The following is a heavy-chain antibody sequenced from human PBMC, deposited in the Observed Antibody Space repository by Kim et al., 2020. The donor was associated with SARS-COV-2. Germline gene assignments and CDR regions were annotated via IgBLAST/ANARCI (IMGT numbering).Heavy chain of an antibody. Sequence: GGSLRLSCAASGFTFSSYWMSWVRQAPGKGLEWVANIKQDGSEKDYVDSVKGRFTISRDTAKNSLYLQMNSLRAEDTAVYYCARVPTMRGNIVVVPAAFFDYGGQGNLVPVSS. CDR1: GFTFSSYW. CDR2: IKQDGSEK. CDR3: ARVPTMRGNIVVVPAAFFDY. V-gene: IGHV3-7*03. D-gene: IGHD2-2*01. J-gene: IGHJ4*02.